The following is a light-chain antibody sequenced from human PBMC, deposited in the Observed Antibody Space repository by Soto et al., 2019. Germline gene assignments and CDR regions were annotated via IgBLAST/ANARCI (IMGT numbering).Light chain of an antibody. Sequence: QSVLTQPPSVSGAPGQRVTISCTGSSSNIGAGYDVHWYQQLPGTAPKLLIYGNSNRPSGVPDRFSGSKSGTSASLAITGLQAEDEADYYCGGWDDSLSGPVFGGGTQLTVL. CDR3: GGWDDSLSGPV. V-gene: IGLV1-40*01. CDR2: GNS. CDR1: SSNIGAGYD. J-gene: IGLJ2*01.